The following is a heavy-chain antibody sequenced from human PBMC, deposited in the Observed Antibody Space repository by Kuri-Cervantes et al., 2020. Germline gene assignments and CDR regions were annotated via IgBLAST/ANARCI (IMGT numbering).Heavy chain of an antibody. CDR1: GYTFTSYG. J-gene: IGHJ6*02. D-gene: IGHD3-10*01. V-gene: IGHV1-24*01. Sequence: ASVKVSCKASGYTFTSYGISWVRQAPGKGLEWMGGFDPEDGETIYAQKFQGRVTMTEDTSTDTAYMELSSLRSEDTAVYYCATPSMVRGVMEYYYYGMDVWGQGTTVTVSS. CDR3: ATPSMVRGVMEYYYYGMDV. CDR2: FDPEDGET.